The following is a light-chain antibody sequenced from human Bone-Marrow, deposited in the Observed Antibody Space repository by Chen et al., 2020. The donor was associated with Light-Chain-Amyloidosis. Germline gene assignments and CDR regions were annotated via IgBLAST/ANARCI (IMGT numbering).Light chain of an antibody. CDR1: QTISSNC. V-gene: IGKV3-20*01. CDR2: GAS. J-gene: IGKJ4*01. CDR3: QQYGTSPLT. Sequence: EIVLTQSPGTLSLSPWEGANLSCRASQTISSNCLTWYQQKFGQTPRLLIYGASSRATGIPDRFTGSGSGTDFTLTINRLEPEDFAMYYCQQYGTSPLTFGGGTKVEIK.